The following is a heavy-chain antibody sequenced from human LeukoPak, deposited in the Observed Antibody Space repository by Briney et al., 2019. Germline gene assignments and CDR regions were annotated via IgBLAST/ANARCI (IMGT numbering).Heavy chain of an antibody. CDR3: ARDRLQSSGQGGFDY. J-gene: IGHJ4*02. CDR2: INPSGGST. D-gene: IGHD6-19*01. CDR1: GYTFTSYY. Sequence: ASVKVSCKASGYTFTSYYMHWVRQAPGQGLEWMGIINPSGGSTSYAQKFQGRVTMTRDMSTSTVYMELSSLRSEDTAVYYCARDRLQSSGQGGFDYWGQGTLVTVSS. V-gene: IGHV1-46*01.